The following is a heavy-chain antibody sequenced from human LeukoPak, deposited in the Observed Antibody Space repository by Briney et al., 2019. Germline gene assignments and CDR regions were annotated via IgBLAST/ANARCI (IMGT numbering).Heavy chain of an antibody. V-gene: IGHV1-69*06. CDR1: GGTLSSCA. D-gene: IGHD2-15*01. Sequence: SVKVSCKASGGTLSSCAITWVRPAPGQGLEWMGGIILIFGTANYAKKFQGRVTITADKSTSTAYMELSSLRSEDTAVYYCARAANPCSGGSCYYYYGMDVWGKGTTVTVSS. CDR3: ARAANPCSGGSCYYYYGMDV. J-gene: IGHJ6*04. CDR2: IILIFGTA.